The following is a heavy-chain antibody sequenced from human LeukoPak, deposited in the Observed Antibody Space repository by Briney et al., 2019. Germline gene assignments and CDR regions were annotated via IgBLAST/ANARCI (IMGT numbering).Heavy chain of an antibody. Sequence: GASVKVSCKASGGTFSSYAISWVRQAPGQGLEWMGGIIPIFGTANYAQKFQGRVTITADESTSTAYMELSSLRSEDTAVYYCASWSRYYYDSRGLYYFDYWGQGTLVTVSS. V-gene: IGHV1-69*13. D-gene: IGHD3-22*01. J-gene: IGHJ4*02. CDR1: GGTFSSYA. CDR3: ASWSRYYYDSRGLYYFDY. CDR2: IIPIFGTA.